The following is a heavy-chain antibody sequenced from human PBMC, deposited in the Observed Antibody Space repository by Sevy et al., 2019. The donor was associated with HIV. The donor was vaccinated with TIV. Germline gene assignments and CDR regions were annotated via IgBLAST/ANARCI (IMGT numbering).Heavy chain of an antibody. CDR1: GGSFSGYY. Sequence: SETLSLTCAVYGGSFSGYYWSWIRQPPGKGLEWIGEINHSGSTNYNPSLKSRVTISVDTSKNQFSLKLSSVTAADTAVYYCARVVPAAIRIWFDPWGQGTLVTVSS. CDR2: INHSGST. V-gene: IGHV4-34*01. D-gene: IGHD2-2*02. CDR3: ARVVPAAIRIWFDP. J-gene: IGHJ5*02.